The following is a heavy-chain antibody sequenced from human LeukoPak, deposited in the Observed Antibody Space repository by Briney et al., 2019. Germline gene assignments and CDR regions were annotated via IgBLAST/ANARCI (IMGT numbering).Heavy chain of an antibody. Sequence: GRSLRLSCAASGFTFSSYAMHWVRQAPGKGLEWVAVISYDGSNKYYADSVKGRFTISRDNSKNTLYLQMNSLRAEDTAVYYCARDGGSGHYFDYWGQGTLVTVSS. J-gene: IGHJ4*02. CDR1: GFTFSSYA. V-gene: IGHV3-30-3*01. D-gene: IGHD3-16*01. CDR3: ARDGGSGHYFDY. CDR2: ISYDGSNK.